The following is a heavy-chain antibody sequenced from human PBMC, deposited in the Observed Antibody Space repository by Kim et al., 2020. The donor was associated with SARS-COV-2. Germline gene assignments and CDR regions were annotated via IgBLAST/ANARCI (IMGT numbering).Heavy chain of an antibody. CDR2: IIGGNGNT. CDR1: GYIFISYA. Sequence: ASVKVSCKASGYIFISYAMHWVRQAPGQRLEWMGWIIGGNGNTKYSQKFQDRVTITRDTSASTAYLELSSLTSEDTAVYYCARERSSTGYAFDSWGQGTLVTVSS. D-gene: IGHD6-13*01. V-gene: IGHV1-3*01. CDR3: ARERSSTGYAFDS. J-gene: IGHJ5*01.